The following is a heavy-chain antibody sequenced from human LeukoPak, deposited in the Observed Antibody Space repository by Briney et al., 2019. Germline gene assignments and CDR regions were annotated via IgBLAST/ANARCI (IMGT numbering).Heavy chain of an antibody. V-gene: IGHV1-8*01. J-gene: IGHJ4*02. CDR2: MNPNSGNT. CDR3: ARGHVGVAAAIGS. CDR1: GYTFTSYD. D-gene: IGHD2-2*01. Sequence: GASVKVSCKASGYTFTSYDINWVRQATGQGLEWMGWMNPNSGNTGFAQKFQGRVTLTRNTSISTAYMELSSLRSEDTAVYYCARGHVGVAAAIGSWGQGTLVTVSS.